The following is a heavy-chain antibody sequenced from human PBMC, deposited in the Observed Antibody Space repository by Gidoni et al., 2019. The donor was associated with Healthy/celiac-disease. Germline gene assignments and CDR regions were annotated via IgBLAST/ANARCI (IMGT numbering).Heavy chain of an antibody. CDR2: IYYSGST. CDR1: GGSISSYY. CDR3: ARRGYSSGHYYYYMDV. D-gene: IGHD6-25*01. Sequence: QVQLQESGPGLVKPSETLSLTCTVSGGSISSYYWSWIRQPPGKGLEWNGYIYYSGSTNYNPPLKSRVTISVDTSKNQFSLKLSSVTAADTAVYYCARRGYSSGHYYYYMDVWGKGTTVTVSS. J-gene: IGHJ6*03. V-gene: IGHV4-59*01.